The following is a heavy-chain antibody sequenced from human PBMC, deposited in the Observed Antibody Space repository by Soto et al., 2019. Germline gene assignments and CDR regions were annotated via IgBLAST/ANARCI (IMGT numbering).Heavy chain of an antibody. V-gene: IGHV1-8*01. CDR2: MNPNSGNT. J-gene: IGHJ4*02. Sequence: ASVKVSCKASGYTFTSYDINWVRQATGQGLEWMGWMNPNSGNTGYAQKFQGRVTMTRNTSISTAYMELSSLRSEDTAVYYCARGRFRPRYSYGYMDFLTYRPFDYWGQGTLVTVSS. CDR1: GYTFTSYD. D-gene: IGHD5-18*01. CDR3: ARGRFRPRYSYGYMDFLTYRPFDY.